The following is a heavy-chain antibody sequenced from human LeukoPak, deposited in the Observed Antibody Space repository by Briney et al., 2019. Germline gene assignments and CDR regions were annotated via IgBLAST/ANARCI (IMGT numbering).Heavy chain of an antibody. CDR1: GYTFTSYY. J-gene: IGHJ5*02. Sequence: ASVKVSCKASGYTFTSYYMHWVRQAPGQGLEWMGIINPNGGITDYAQNFQGRVTITRDTSTSTVSMELSSLRSEDTAVYYCGRGGPDYCNSITCYKGVFDPWGQGTLVTVSS. D-gene: IGHD2-2*02. CDR2: INPNGGIT. CDR3: GRGGPDYCNSITCYKGVFDP. V-gene: IGHV1-46*03.